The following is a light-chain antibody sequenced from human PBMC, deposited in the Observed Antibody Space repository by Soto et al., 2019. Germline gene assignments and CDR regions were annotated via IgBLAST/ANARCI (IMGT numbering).Light chain of an antibody. V-gene: IGLV1-44*01. CDR1: GSNIGSNT. CDR3: AAWDDSLNGYV. CDR2: SNN. J-gene: IGLJ1*01. Sequence: QSVLAQPPSASGTPGQRVTISCPGSGSNIGSNTVNWYQQLPGTAPKLLIYSNNQRPSGVPDRFSGSKSGTSASLAISGLQSEDEADYYCAAWDDSLNGYVFGTGTKVTVL.